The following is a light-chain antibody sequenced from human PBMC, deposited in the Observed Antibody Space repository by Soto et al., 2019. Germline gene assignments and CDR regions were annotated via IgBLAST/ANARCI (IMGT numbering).Light chain of an antibody. CDR1: QSVRSSY. Sequence: EIVLTQSPCSLSLSPGERVTLSCRASQSVRSSYLAWYQQKAGQAPRLLIYGASSRATGTPDRFSGSGSGTEFTLTISRLEPEDFAVYYCQQYVSPGLFTFAPGTKVDIK. CDR2: GAS. J-gene: IGKJ3*01. CDR3: QQYVSPGLFT. V-gene: IGKV3-20*01.